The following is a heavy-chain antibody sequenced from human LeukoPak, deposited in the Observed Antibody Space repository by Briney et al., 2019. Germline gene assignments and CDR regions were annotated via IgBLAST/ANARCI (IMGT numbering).Heavy chain of an antibody. D-gene: IGHD1-26*01. CDR3: ASTVSGATTTKDAFDI. CDR1: GGTFSSYA. CDR2: IIPIFGTA. J-gene: IGHJ3*02. V-gene: IGHV1-69*13. Sequence: ASVKVSCKASGGTFSSYAISWVRQAPGQGLEWMGGIIPIFGTANYAQKFQGRVTITADESTSTAYMELSSLRSEDTAVYYCASTVSGATTTKDAFDIWGQGTMVTVSS.